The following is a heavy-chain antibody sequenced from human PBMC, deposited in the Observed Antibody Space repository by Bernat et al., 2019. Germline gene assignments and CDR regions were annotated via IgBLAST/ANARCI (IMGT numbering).Heavy chain of an antibody. D-gene: IGHD1-26*01. CDR3: TTDRKWELDLNWFDP. V-gene: IGHV3-15*01. CDR2: IKSKTDGGTT. CDR1: GFTFSNAW. Sequence: EVQLVESGGGLVKPGGSLRLSCAASGFTFSNAWMSWVRQAPGKGLEWVGRIKSKTDGGTTDYAAPVKGRFTISRDDSKNTLYLQMNSLKTEDTAVYYCTTDRKWELDLNWFDPWGQGTLVTVSS. J-gene: IGHJ5*02.